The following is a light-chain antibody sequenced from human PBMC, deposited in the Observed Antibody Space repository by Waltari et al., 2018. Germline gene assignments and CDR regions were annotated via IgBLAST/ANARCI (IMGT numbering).Light chain of an antibody. J-gene: IGLJ2*01. CDR1: STNLVTGYA. CDR3: QSYDTTLSGSA. Sequence: QAALTQPPSVSGAAAPRVTSPSTGPSTNLVTGYATTWYQEVQGTAPKLLIYGNNKRPAGVPDRFSGSKSGTSASLAITGLQAEDEADYYCQSYDTTLSGSAFGGGTKLTVL. CDR2: GNN. V-gene: IGLV1-40*01.